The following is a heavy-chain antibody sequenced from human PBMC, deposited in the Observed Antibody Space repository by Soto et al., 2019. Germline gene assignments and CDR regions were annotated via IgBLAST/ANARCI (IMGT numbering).Heavy chain of an antibody. CDR3: ASLYYDFWSGYLNWFDP. CDR1: GGSISSGGYY. V-gene: IGHV4-31*03. D-gene: IGHD3-3*01. J-gene: IGHJ5*02. CDR2: IYYSGST. Sequence: SETLSLTCTVSGGSISSGGYYWSWIRQHPGKGLEWIGYIYYSGSTYYNPSLKSRVTISVDTSKNQFSLKLSSVTAADTAVYYCASLYYDFWSGYLNWFDPWGQGTLVTVSS.